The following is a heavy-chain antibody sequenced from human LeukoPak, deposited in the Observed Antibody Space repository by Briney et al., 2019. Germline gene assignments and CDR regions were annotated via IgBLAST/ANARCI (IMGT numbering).Heavy chain of an antibody. J-gene: IGHJ6*02. Sequence: SQTLSLTCAISGDSVSSISVAWNWIRQSPSRGLEWLGRTYYRSKWYYEYAVSVKSRINISPDTSKNQFSLQLTSVTPEDTAVYCCSLARSEYHYGMDVWGQGTTVTASS. CDR2: TYYRSKWYY. V-gene: IGHV6-1*01. CDR1: GDSVSSISVA. CDR3: SLARSEYHYGMDV.